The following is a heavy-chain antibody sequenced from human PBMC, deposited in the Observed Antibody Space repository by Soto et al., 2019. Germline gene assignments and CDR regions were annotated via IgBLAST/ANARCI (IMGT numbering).Heavy chain of an antibody. CDR1: GYSFTSYW. CDR2: IYPGDSDT. CDR3: ARHGTQDHSSGYYYVVPSQSYYYYGMDV. D-gene: IGHD3-22*01. J-gene: IGHJ6*02. Sequence: WESLNISCKGSGYSFTSYWIGLVRQMPGKGLEWMGIIYPGDSDTRYSPSFQGQVTISADKSISTAYLQWSSLKASDTAMYYCARHGTQDHSSGYYYVVPSQSYYYYGMDVWAQGTTVTVSS. V-gene: IGHV5-51*01.